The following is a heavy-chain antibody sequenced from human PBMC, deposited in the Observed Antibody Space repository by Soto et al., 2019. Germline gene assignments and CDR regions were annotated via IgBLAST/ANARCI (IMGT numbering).Heavy chain of an antibody. J-gene: IGHJ5*02. CDR1: GFTFTSSA. D-gene: IGHD4-4*01. V-gene: IGHV1-58*02. CDR3: AAEDSNHNWFDP. Sequence: ASVKVSCKASGFTFTSSAMQWVRQARGQRLEWIGWIVVGSGNTNYAQKFQERVTITRDMSTSTAYMELSGLRSEDTAVYYCAAEDSNHNWFDPWGQGTLVTVSS. CDR2: IVVGSGNT.